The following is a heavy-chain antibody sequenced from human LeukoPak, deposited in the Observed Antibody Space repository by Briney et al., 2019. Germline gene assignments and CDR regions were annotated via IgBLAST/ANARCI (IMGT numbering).Heavy chain of an antibody. CDR2: ISAHNGNT. CDR1: GYTFTSYG. J-gene: IGHJ4*02. CDR3: AREYYDSSGYYFDY. V-gene: IGHV1-18*01. D-gene: IGHD3-22*01. Sequence: ASVKVSCKASGYTFTSYGISWVRQAPGQGLEWMGWISAHNGNTKYAQKLQGRVTMTTDTSTSTAYMELRSLRSDDTAVYYCAREYYDSSGYYFDYWGQGTLVTVSS.